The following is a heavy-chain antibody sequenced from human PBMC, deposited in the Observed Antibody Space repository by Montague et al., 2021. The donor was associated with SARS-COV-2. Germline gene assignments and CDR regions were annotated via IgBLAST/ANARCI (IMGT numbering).Heavy chain of an antibody. CDR1: GGSFSGYY. V-gene: IGHV4-34*01. CDR3: ARGRTVTTCYYYYGMDV. D-gene: IGHD4-17*01. J-gene: IGHJ6*02. Sequence: SETLSLTCAVYGGSFSGYYCCWICLPPGKGLEWIGEINHSGSTNYNPSLTSRVTISVDTSKNQFSLKLSSVTAADTAVYYCARGRTVTTCYYYYGMDVWGQGTTVTVSS. CDR2: INHSGST.